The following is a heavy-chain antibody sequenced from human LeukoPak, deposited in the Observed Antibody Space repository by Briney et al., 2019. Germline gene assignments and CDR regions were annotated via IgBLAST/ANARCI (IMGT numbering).Heavy chain of an antibody. CDR3: ARDENNSGSYLYDY. J-gene: IGHJ4*02. CDR1: GYTFTGYY. Sequence: ASVKVSCKASGYTFTGYYMHWVRQAPGQGLEWMRWINPNSGGTNYAQKFQGRVTMTRDTSISTAYMELSRLRSDDTAVYYCARDENNSGSYLYDYWGQGTLVTVSS. V-gene: IGHV1-2*02. CDR2: INPNSGGT. D-gene: IGHD1-26*01.